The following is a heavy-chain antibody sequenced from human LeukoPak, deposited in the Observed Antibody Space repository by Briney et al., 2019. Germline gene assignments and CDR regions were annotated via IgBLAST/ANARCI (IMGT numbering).Heavy chain of an antibody. CDR3: ARETRLHSGSYSTDAFDI. V-gene: IGHV4-39*07. Sequence: PSETLSLTCTVSGGSISSSSYYWGWLRQPPGKGLEWIGSIYYSGSTYYNPALKSRVPISVDTSKNQFSPRLSSVTAADTAVYYCARETRLHSGSYSTDAFDISGQGTMVTVSS. J-gene: IGHJ3*02. CDR2: IYYSGST. CDR1: GGSISSSSYY. D-gene: IGHD1-26*01.